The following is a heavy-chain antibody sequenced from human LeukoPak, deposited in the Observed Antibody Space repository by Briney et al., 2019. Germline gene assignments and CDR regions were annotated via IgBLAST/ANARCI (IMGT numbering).Heavy chain of an antibody. CDR2: ISYDGSNK. CDR1: GFTFSSYA. J-gene: IGHJ4*02. V-gene: IGHV3-30-3*01. D-gene: IGHD3-10*01. CDR3: ARDGGLWFGEPQLDY. Sequence: PGGSLRLSCAASGFTFSSYAMHWVRQAPGKGLEWVAVISYDGSNKYYADSVKGRFTISRDNSKNTLYLQMNSLRAEDTAVYYCARDGGLWFGEPQLDYWGQGTLVTVSS.